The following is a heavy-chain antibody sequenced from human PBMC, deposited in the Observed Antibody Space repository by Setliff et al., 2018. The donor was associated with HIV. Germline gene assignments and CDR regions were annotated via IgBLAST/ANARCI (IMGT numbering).Heavy chain of an antibody. CDR3: ARGYSSSLGWFDP. J-gene: IGHJ5*02. D-gene: IGHD6-6*01. CDR2: IYYSGST. V-gene: IGHV4-31*03. CDR1: GGSITSGGYY. Sequence: SETLSLTCTVSGGSITSGGYYWSWIRQHPGKGLEWIGYIYYSGSTYYNPSLKSRVSISVDTSKNQFSLKLSSVTAADTAVYCCARGYSSSLGWFDPWGQGTLVTVSS.